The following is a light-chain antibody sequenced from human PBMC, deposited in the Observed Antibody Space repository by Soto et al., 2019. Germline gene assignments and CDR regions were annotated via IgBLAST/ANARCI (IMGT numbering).Light chain of an antibody. V-gene: IGKV3-11*01. CDR1: QSVSSY. J-gene: IGKJ1*01. Sequence: EIVLTQSPAALSLSPGKSATLSCRASQSVSSYLAWYQQKPGQAPRLLIYDASNRATGIPARFSGSGSGTDFTLTISSLEPEDFAVYYCQQRSNWPWTVGQGTKVDIK. CDR3: QQRSNWPWT. CDR2: DAS.